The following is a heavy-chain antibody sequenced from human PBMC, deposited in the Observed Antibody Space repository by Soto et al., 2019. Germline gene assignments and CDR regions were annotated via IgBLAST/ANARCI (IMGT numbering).Heavy chain of an antibody. CDR1: GFRFSDYG. J-gene: IGHJ6*02. D-gene: IGHD1-26*01. V-gene: IGHV3-30*18. CDR2: ISYDGSKK. Sequence: QVQLVESGGGVVQPGRSLRLSCAASGFRFSDYGIHWVRQAPGKGLEWVALISYDGSKKFYTDSVKGRFTISRDNSKNTMYLQIDRLRAEDTAVYYCAKMDVDLLPYYYYGMDVWGQGTTVTVSS. CDR3: AKMDVDLLPYYYYGMDV.